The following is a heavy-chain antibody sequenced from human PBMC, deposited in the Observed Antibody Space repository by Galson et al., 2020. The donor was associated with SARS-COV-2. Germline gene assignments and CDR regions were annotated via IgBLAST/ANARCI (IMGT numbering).Heavy chain of an antibody. Sequence: GGSLRLSCAASGFTFSSYAMSWVRQAPGKGLEWVSAISGSGGSTYYADSVKGRFTISRDNSKNTLYLQMNSLRAEDTAVYYCAKDEGRSSGYRPCDYWGQGTLVTVSS. J-gene: IGHJ4*02. V-gene: IGHV3-23*01. CDR1: GFTFSSYA. CDR2: ISGSGGST. D-gene: IGHD3-22*01. CDR3: AKDEGRSSGYRPCDY.